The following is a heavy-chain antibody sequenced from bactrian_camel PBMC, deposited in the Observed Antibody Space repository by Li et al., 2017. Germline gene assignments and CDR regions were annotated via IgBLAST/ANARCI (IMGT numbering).Heavy chain of an antibody. J-gene: IGHJ4*01. CDR1: EYTDYICK. Sequence: HVQLVESGGGSVQAGGSLRLSCAASEYTDYICKMGWSRQAPGKEREWVSTLSSDGRTYYSDSVKGRFTISRDNAKNTLYLQMDSLKSENTALNYCATVSTGWVPGRYWGQGTQVTVS. CDR3: ATVSTGWVPGRY. CDR2: LSSDGRT. D-gene: IGHD5*01. V-gene: IGHV3S9*01.